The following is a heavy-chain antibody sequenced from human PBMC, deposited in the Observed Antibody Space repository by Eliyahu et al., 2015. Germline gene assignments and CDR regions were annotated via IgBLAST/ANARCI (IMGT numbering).Heavy chain of an antibody. CDR2: TTSDGNTK. J-gene: IGHJ4*02. D-gene: IGHD3-3*01. CDR3: ARSVLYYEKMNFDY. Sequence: QVYLVESGGGVVXPGRTLTXXXSASXFXFXTFDMHWVRQAPGKGLEWVAATTSDGNTKNYAASVEGRFTILRDNSKNKLFLQMTSLRIGDTAVYYCARSVLYYEKMNFDYWGQGTLATVSS. V-gene: IGHV3-30*03. CDR1: XFXFXTFD.